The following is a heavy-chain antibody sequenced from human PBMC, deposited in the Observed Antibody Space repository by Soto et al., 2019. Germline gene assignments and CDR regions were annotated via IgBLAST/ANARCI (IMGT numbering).Heavy chain of an antibody. CDR2: IYYSGST. CDR1: GGSISSYY. V-gene: IGHV4-59*08. Sequence: SETLSLTCTVSGGSISSYYWSWSRQPPGKGLEWIGYIYYSGSTNYNPSLKSRVTISVDTSKNQFSLKLSSVTAADTAVYYCARKNGIAAVSGWFDPWGQGTLVTVSS. CDR3: ARKNGIAAVSGWFDP. J-gene: IGHJ5*02. D-gene: IGHD6-25*01.